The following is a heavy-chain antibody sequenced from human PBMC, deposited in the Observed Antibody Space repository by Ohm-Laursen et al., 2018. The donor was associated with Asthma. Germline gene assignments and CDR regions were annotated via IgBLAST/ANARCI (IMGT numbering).Heavy chain of an antibody. CDR2: ISYDGSNK. D-gene: IGHD3-3*01. CDR3: ARDVMEWYLPAFDF. Sequence: RSLRLSCSASGFTFSSYAMHWVRQAPGKGLEWVAVISYDGSNKYYADSVKGRFTVPRDDSKNTLYLQMNSLRPDDTAVYYCARDVMEWYLPAFDFWGQGTLVTVSS. V-gene: IGHV3-30-3*01. CDR1: GFTFSSYA. J-gene: IGHJ4*02.